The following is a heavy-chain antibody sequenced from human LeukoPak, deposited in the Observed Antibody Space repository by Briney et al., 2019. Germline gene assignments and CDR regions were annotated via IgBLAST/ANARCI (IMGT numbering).Heavy chain of an antibody. Sequence: GGSLRLSCAASGFTFSSYDMHWVRQAPGKGLEWVAVISYDGSNKYYADSVKGRFTISRDNSKNTLYLQMNSLRAEDTAVYYCAKPLVNYYDSSGYYGFDYWGQGTLVTVSS. D-gene: IGHD3-22*01. V-gene: IGHV3-30*18. J-gene: IGHJ4*02. CDR3: AKPLVNYYDSSGYYGFDY. CDR1: GFTFSSYD. CDR2: ISYDGSNK.